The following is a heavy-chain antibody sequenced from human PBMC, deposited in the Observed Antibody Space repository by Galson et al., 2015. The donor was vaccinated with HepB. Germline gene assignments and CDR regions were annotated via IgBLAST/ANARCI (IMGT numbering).Heavy chain of an antibody. Sequence: SLRLSCAASGFTVNTNYMSWVRQAPGKGLEWVSVIYSGGSTYYADSVKGRFTISRDDSKNTVYLQMNSLRVEDTAVYYCARDHPMGAPFNMWGPGTMVTVSS. J-gene: IGHJ3*02. CDR2: IYSGGST. CDR3: ARDHPMGAPFNM. V-gene: IGHV3-66*01. CDR1: GFTVNTNY. D-gene: IGHD2-8*01.